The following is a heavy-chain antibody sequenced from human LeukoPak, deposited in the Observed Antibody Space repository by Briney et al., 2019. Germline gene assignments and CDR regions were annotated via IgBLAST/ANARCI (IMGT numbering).Heavy chain of an antibody. CDR3: ARDAGWGYYDL. D-gene: IGHD1-26*01. V-gene: IGHV3-7*01. CDR1: GFTFSISW. J-gene: IGHJ4*02. Sequence: GPLRLSCVATGFTFSISWVTWVRQAPGKGLEWVANIDKHGNGKYYVDSVKGRFAISRDYATNSVFLQMNSLRAEDTSVYYCARDAGWGYYDLWGQGTPVTVSS. CDR2: IDKHGNGK.